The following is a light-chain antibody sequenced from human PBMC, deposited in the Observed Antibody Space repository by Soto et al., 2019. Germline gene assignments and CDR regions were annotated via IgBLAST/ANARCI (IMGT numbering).Light chain of an antibody. V-gene: IGLV2-18*01. J-gene: IGLJ1*01. CDR3: SLYTSENAYV. CDR1: STDFVSYNR. CDR2: EVS. Sequence: QSVLAQPPSVSGSPGQSVTISCTGTSTDFVSYNRVSWYQQPPGTAPKLMIYEVSKRPSGVPDRFSGSKSGNTASLTISGIQAADEADYYCSLYTSENAYVFGTGTKGTVL.